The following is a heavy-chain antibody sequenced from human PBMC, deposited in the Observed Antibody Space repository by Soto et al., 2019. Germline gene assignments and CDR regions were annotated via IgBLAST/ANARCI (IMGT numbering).Heavy chain of an antibody. CDR1: GGSISSSSYY. D-gene: IGHD3-22*01. V-gene: IGHV4-39*01. CDR3: ARHQTDDPYYYDSSGYKSNWFDP. Sequence: PSETLSLTCTVSGGSISSSSYYWGWIRQPPGKGLEWIGSIYYSGSTYYNPSLKSRVTISVDTSKNQFSLKLSSVTAADTAVYYCARHQTDDPYYYDSSGYKSNWFDPWGQGTLVTVSS. CDR2: IYYSGST. J-gene: IGHJ5*02.